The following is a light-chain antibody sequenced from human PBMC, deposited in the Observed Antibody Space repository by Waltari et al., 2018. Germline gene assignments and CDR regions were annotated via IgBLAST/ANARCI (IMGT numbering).Light chain of an antibody. CDR3: QTWDNTTV. J-gene: IGLJ1*01. CDR1: KLEDKY. CDR2: QDS. V-gene: IGLV3-1*01. Sequence: SYELTQPPSVSVSPGQTATLSCSATKLEDKYVCWYQQKPGQSPVLVMYQDSKRPSGIPERFSGSNSGHTATLTISGTQTLDEADYFCQTWDNTTVFGSGTRVTVL.